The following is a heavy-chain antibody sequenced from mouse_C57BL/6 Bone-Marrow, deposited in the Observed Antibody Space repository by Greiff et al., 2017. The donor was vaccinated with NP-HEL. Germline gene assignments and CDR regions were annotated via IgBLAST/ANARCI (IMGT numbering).Heavy chain of an antibody. J-gene: IGHJ4*01. D-gene: IGHD2-2*01. CDR2: IYPRDGST. V-gene: IGHV1-78*01. CDR3: ARSSPIWLRRRYAMDY. CDR1: GYTFTDHT. Sequence: QVQLQQSDAELVKPGASVKISCKVSGYTFTDHTIHWMKQRPEQGLEWIGYIYPRDGSTKYNEKFNGKATLTADKSSSTAYMQLNSLTSEDSAVYFCARSSPIWLRRRYAMDYWGQGTSVTVSS.